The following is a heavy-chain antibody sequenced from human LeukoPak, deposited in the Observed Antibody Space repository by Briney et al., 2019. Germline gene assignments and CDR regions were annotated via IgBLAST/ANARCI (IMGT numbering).Heavy chain of an antibody. CDR1: GFTFSSYA. J-gene: IGHJ6*02. V-gene: IGHV3-30*04. D-gene: IGHD3-3*01. CDR2: ISYDGSNK. Sequence: PGGSLRLSCAASGFTFSSYAMHWVRQAPGKGLEWVAVISYDGSNKYYADSVKGRFTISRDNSKNTLYLQMNSLRAEDTAVYYCARGPLLFGRGGYGMDVWGQGTTVTVSS. CDR3: ARGPLLFGRGGYGMDV.